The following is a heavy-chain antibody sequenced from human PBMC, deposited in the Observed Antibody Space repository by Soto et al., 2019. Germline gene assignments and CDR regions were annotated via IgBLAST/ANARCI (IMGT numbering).Heavy chain of an antibody. CDR1: GGSISSYY. J-gene: IGHJ4*02. D-gene: IGHD4-17*01. CDR2: IYYSGST. Sequence: SETLSLTCTVSGGSISSYYWSWIRQPPGKGLEWIGYIYYSGSTNYNPSLKSRVTISVDTSKNQFSLKLSSVTAADTAVYYCARRYGASFDYWGEGTRVTVSS. V-gene: IGHV4-59*01. CDR3: ARRYGASFDY.